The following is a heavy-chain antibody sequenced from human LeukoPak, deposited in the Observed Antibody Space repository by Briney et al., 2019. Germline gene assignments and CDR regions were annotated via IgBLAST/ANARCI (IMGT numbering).Heavy chain of an antibody. CDR2: IRYDGSNK. CDR3: AKDRAYYDSSGYYRGESYYFDY. V-gene: IGHV3-30*02. J-gene: IGHJ4*02. Sequence: PGGSLRLSCAASGFTFSSYGMHWVRQAPGKGLEWVAFIRYDGSNKYYADSVKGRFTISRDNSKNTLYLQMNSLRAEDTAVYYCAKDRAYYDSSGYYRGESYYFDYWGQGTLVTVSS. CDR1: GFTFSSYG. D-gene: IGHD3-22*01.